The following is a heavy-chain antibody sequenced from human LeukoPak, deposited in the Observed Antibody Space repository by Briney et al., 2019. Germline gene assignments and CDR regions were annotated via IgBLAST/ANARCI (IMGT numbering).Heavy chain of an antibody. CDR1: GFTFSSYA. V-gene: IGHV3-23*01. D-gene: IGHD6-19*01. CDR3: AKERNLEIAVAGTIFDY. J-gene: IGHJ4*02. CDR2: ISGSGGST. Sequence: GGSLRLSCAASGFTFSSYAMSWVRQAPGKGLEWVSAISGSGGSTYYADSVKGRFTISRDNSKNMIYLEMSSLKAEDTAVYYCAKERNLEIAVAGTIFDYWGQGTLVTVSS.